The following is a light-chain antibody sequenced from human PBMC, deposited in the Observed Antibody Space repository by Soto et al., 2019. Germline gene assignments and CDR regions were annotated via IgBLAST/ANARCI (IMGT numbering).Light chain of an antibody. J-gene: IGKJ4*01. V-gene: IGKV3-20*01. CDR3: QQYGSSHRVT. CDR1: QSFSSSY. Sequence: EVVLTQSPGTLSLSPGERATLSCRASQSFSSSYLAWYQQKPGQAPRLLIYGASSRATGIPDRFSGSGSGTDFTLTNGSLEPEDFAVYCCQQYGSSHRVTFGGGTKV. CDR2: GAS.